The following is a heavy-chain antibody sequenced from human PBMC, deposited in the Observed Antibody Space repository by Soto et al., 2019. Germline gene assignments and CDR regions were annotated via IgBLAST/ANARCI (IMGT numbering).Heavy chain of an antibody. CDR2: IIPMFGTA. CDR3: ASGIQLWLRRINNGYSG. Sequence: QVQLVQSGAEVKKPESSVKVSCKAPGGTFSTYAISWVRQAPGQGLEWMGGIIPMFGTANYAQRFQDRVTITADESTNTVYIELSSLRSEDTAVYFCASGIQLWLRRINNGYSGGGQGTLVTVSS. D-gene: IGHD5-18*01. V-gene: IGHV1-69*12. CDR1: GGTFSTYA. J-gene: IGHJ4*02.